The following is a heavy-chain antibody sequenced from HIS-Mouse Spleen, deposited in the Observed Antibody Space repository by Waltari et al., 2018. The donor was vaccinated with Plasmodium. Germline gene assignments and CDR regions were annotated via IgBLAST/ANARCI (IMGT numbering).Heavy chain of an antibody. D-gene: IGHD5-12*01. CDR2: IIPILGIA. CDR3: ARDLIVATILGGAFDI. V-gene: IGHV1-69*04. CDR1: GGTFSSYA. Sequence: QVQLVQSGAAVKKPGSSVKVSCKASGGTFSSYAISWVRQAPGQGLEWMGRIIPILGIANYAQKFQGRVTITADKSTSTAYMELSSLRSEDTAVYYCARDLIVATILGGAFDIWGQGTMVTVSS. J-gene: IGHJ3*02.